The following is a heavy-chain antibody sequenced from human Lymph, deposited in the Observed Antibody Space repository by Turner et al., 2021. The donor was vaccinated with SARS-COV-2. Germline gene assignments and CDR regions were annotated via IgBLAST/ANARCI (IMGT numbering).Heavy chain of an antibody. CDR1: GYTLTGYY. V-gene: IGHV1-2*07. J-gene: IGHJ4*02. CDR3: ARSRDLQSMVRGVDPFDY. CDR2: IHPNSGGT. D-gene: IGHD3-10*01. Sequence: QEQQVQSGAEVKKPGASVKFSCTASGYTLTGYYMHCVRQAPGQVLEWMGWIHPNSGGTNYAHKFQGSVTMTRDTSISTAYMDLSRLRSDDTAMYYCARSRDLQSMVRGVDPFDYWGQGTLVTVSS.